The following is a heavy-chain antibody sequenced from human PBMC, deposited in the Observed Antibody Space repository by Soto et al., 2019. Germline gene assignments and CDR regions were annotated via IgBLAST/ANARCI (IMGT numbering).Heavy chain of an antibody. CDR2: ISYDGSNK. D-gene: IGHD2-2*01. CDR1: GFTFSSYG. CDR3: ARDRSMVVVVPGY. V-gene: IGHV3-30*03. Sequence: GGSLRLSCAASGFTFSSYGMHWVRQAPGKGLEWVAVISYDGSNKYYADSVKGRFTISRDNSKNMVYLQMNSLRVDDTAVYYCARDRSMVVVVPGYWGQGTLVTVSS. J-gene: IGHJ4*02.